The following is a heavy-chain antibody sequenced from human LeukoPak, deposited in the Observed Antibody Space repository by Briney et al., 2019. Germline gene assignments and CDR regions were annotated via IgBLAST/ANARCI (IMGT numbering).Heavy chain of an antibody. J-gene: IGHJ6*03. D-gene: IGHD6-13*01. CDR3: ARMQQPLLYYYYYMDV. Sequence: GGSLRLSCAASGFTFSSYWMSWVRQAPGKGLEWVANIKQDGSEKYYVDSVKGRFTISRDNAENSLYLQMNSLRAEDTAVYYCARMQQPLLYYYYYMDVWGKGTTVTVSS. CDR2: IKQDGSEK. CDR1: GFTFSSYW. V-gene: IGHV3-7*01.